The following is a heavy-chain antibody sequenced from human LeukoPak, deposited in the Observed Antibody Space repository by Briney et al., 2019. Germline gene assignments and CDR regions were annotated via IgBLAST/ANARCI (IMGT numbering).Heavy chain of an antibody. D-gene: IGHD6-19*01. J-gene: IGHJ4*02. CDR3: ARDPSNTSGWYIYFDS. Sequence: ASVKVSCKASGYTFTAYYIHWVRQAAGQGLKWMGWISAYNGDTHYAQRFQGRVTLTIDTSTSTAYMELRNLRSDDTAIYYCARDPSNTSGWYIYFDSWGQGTLVTVSS. CDR1: GYTFTAYY. V-gene: IGHV1-18*04. CDR2: ISAYNGDT.